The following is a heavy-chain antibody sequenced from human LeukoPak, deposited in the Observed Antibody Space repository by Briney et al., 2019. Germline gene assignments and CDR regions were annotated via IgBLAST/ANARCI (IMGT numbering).Heavy chain of an antibody. CDR3: ARDSSGRGGKCMAV. V-gene: IGHV3-21*01. J-gene: IGHJ6*03. CDR1: GFTFSSYS. Sequence: PGGSLRLSCAASGFTFSSYSINWLRQAPGKGLEWVSSISSSSSSYIYYADSVKGRFTISRDNAKNSLYLQMNSLRAEDTAVYSWARDSSGRGGKCMAVGAKGTTVNV. CDR2: ISSSSSSYI. D-gene: IGHD4-23*01.